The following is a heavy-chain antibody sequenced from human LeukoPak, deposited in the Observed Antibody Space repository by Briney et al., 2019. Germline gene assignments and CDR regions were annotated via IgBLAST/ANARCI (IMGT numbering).Heavy chain of an antibody. D-gene: IGHD3-16*01. J-gene: IGHJ4*02. CDR3: ARGRGGGIMLLYDY. CDR2: INPNSGGT. CDR1: GYTFTGYY. V-gene: IGHV1-2*02. Sequence: VASVKVSCKASGYTFTGYYMHWVRQAPGQGLEWMGWINPNSGGTNYAQKFQGRVTMTRDTSISTAYMDLSDLGPDDTAVYYCARGRGGGIMLLYDYWGQGTLVTVSS.